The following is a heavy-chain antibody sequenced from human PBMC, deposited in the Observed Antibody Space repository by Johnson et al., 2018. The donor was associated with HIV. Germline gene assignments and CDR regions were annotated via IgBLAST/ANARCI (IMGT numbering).Heavy chain of an antibody. CDR2: ISYDGSNK. CDR3: AKVVVVPAAIWAFDI. V-gene: IGHV3-30*18. J-gene: IGHJ3*02. CDR1: GFTFSSYW. D-gene: IGHD2-2*01. Sequence: QVQLVESGGGVVQPGRSLRLSCAASGFTFSSYWMHWVRQAPGKGLEWVAVISYDGSNKYYADSVKGRFTISRDNSKNTLYLQMNSLRAEDTAVYYCAKVVVVPAAIWAFDIWGQGTMVTVSS.